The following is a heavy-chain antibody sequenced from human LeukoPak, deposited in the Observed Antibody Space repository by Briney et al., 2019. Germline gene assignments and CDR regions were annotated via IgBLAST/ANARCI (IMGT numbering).Heavy chain of an antibody. CDR2: ISGSGGST. CDR1: GFTFSSYA. J-gene: IGHJ4*02. V-gene: IGHV3-23*01. CDR3: AKSGATYYDFWSGYDY. Sequence: GGSLRLSYAASGFTFSSYAMSWVRQAPGKGLEWVSAISGSGGSTYYADSVKGRFTISRDNSKNTLYLQMNSLRAEDTAVYYCAKSGATYYDFWSGYDYWGQGTLVTVSS. D-gene: IGHD3-3*01.